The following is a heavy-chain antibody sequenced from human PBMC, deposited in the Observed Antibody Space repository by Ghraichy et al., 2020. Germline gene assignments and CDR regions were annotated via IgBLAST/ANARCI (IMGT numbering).Heavy chain of an antibody. CDR1: GASVTGYSYY. CDR2: ISYGGFT. CDR3: ARDPGPIRGNWFDP. J-gene: IGHJ5*02. Sequence: SETLSLTCTVSGASVTGYSYYWGWIRQPPGKGLEWIGSISYGGFTYSNPSLKSRVTISADTSKNQFSLRVSSVTAADTAVYFCARDPGPIRGNWFDPWGQGTLVTVSS. V-gene: IGHV4-39*07. D-gene: IGHD3-10*01.